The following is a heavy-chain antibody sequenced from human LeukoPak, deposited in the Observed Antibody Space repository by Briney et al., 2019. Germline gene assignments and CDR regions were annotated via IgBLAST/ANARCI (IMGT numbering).Heavy chain of an antibody. D-gene: IGHD6-19*01. J-gene: IGHJ4*02. CDR2: INPSGGST. Sequence: GASVKVSCKASGYTFTSYYIHWVRQAPGQGLEWMGKINPSGGSTNYAQKFQGRVTMTRDTSTSTVYMELSSLRSDDTAVYYCARLYSSGWYGGYFDYWGQGTLVTVSS. V-gene: IGHV1-46*01. CDR3: ARLYSSGWYGGYFDY. CDR1: GYTFTSYY.